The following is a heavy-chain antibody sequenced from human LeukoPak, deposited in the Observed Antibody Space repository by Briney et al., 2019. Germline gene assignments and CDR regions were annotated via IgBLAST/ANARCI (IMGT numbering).Heavy chain of an antibody. J-gene: IGHJ6*03. D-gene: IGHD6-6*01. CDR1: GGSISSGSYY. CDR3: ARGRAARITFVVYYYMDV. CDR2: IYTSGST. Sequence: SQTLSLTCTVSGGSISSGSYYWSWIRQPAGKGLEWIGRIYTSGSTNYNPSLKSRVTISVDTSKNQFSLKLSSVTAADTAVYYCARGRAARITFVVYYYMDVWGKGTTVTVSS. V-gene: IGHV4-61*02.